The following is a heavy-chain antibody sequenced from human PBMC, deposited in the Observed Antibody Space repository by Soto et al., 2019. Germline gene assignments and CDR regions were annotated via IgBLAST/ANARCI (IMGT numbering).Heavy chain of an antibody. V-gene: IGHV4-31*03. D-gene: IGHD6-19*01. CDR2: IYYSGST. Sequence: ASETLSLTCTVSGGSISSGGYYWSWIRQHPGKGLEWIGYIYYSGSTYYNPSLKSRVTISVDTSKNQFSLKLSSVTAADTAVYYCARVGLEVAGPKDDAFDIWGQGTMVTVSS. CDR1: GGSISSGGYY. CDR3: ARVGLEVAGPKDDAFDI. J-gene: IGHJ3*02.